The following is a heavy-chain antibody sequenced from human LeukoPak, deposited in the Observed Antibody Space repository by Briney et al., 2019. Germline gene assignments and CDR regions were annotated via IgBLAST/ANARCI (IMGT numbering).Heavy chain of an antibody. Sequence: GGSLRLSCAASGFTFSSYSMNWVRQAPGKGLEWVSYISSSSSTIYYADSVKGRFTISRDNAKNSLYLQMNSLRAEDTAVYYRARDSGYYYDSSGDWGQGTLVTVSS. J-gene: IGHJ4*02. CDR1: GFTFSSYS. CDR2: ISSSSSTI. V-gene: IGHV3-48*01. CDR3: ARDSGYYYDSSGD. D-gene: IGHD3-22*01.